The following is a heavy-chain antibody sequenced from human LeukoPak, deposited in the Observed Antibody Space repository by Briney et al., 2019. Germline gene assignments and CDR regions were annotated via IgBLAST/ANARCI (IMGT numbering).Heavy chain of an antibody. CDR1: GYTFTSYY. CDR3: ARDGTRRYDSSRTSKRPSWYFDL. V-gene: IGHV1-46*01. Sequence: ASVKVSCKASGYTFTSYYMHWVRQAPGQGLEWMGIINPSGGSTSYAQKFQGRVTMTRDTSTSTVYMELSSLRAEDTAVYNCARDGTRRYDSSRTSKRPSWYFDLWGRGTLVTVSS. J-gene: IGHJ2*01. CDR2: INPSGGST. D-gene: IGHD3-22*01.